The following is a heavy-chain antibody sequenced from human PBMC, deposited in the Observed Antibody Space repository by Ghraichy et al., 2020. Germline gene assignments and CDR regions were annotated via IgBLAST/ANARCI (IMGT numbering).Heavy chain of an antibody. CDR1: GFTFSSYG. V-gene: IGHV3-30*02. CDR2: IRYDGSNK. CDR3: AKDRPFSKFTRNYYYYGMDV. D-gene: IGHD2-2*01. J-gene: IGHJ6*02. Sequence: GGSLRLSCAASGFTFSSYGMHWVRQAPGKGLEWVAFIRYDGSNKYYADSVKGRFTISRDNSKNTLYLQMNSLRAEDTAVYYCAKDRPFSKFTRNYYYYGMDVWGQGTTVTVSS.